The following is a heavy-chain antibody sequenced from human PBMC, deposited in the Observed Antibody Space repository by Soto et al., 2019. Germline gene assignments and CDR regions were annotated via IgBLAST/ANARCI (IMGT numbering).Heavy chain of an antibody. D-gene: IGHD1-20*01. Sequence: GASVKVSCKASGYTFTGYYMHWVRQAPGQGLEWMGWINPNSGGTNYAQKFQGWVTMTRDTSISTAYMELSRLRSDDTAVYYCARGGPYHWNRQNYYYYGMDVWGQGTTVTVSS. CDR2: INPNSGGT. V-gene: IGHV1-2*04. CDR1: GYTFTGYY. CDR3: ARGGPYHWNRQNYYYYGMDV. J-gene: IGHJ6*02.